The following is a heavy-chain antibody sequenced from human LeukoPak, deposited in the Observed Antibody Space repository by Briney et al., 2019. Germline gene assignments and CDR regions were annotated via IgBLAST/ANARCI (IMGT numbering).Heavy chain of an antibody. CDR2: ISTSGNT. V-gene: IGHV4-61*02. J-gene: IGHJ3*02. D-gene: IGHD7-27*01. CDR3: ARDRAGDSFDI. CDR1: GDSISRGNNY. Sequence: SETLSLTCTVSGDSISRGNNYWTRIRQPAGKGLEWIGRISTSGNTNYNPSLKSQVTISRHTSKNQFSLNLNFVTAADTAIYYCARDRAGDSFDIWGQGTLVTVSS.